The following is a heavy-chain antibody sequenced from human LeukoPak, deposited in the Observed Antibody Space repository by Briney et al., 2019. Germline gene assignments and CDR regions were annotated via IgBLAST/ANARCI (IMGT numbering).Heavy chain of an antibody. CDR2: ISAYNGNT. CDR1: GYTFTSYG. CDR3: ARARGYCSSTSCYAYYYYYMDV. V-gene: IGHV1-18*01. Sequence: GASVKVSCKASGYTFTSYGISWVRQATGQGLDWMGWISAYNGNTNYAQKLQGRVTMPTDTSTRTAPTALRGPACNRPAVYYCARARGYCSSTSCYAYYYYYMDVWGKGTTVTVSS. D-gene: IGHD2-2*01. J-gene: IGHJ6*03.